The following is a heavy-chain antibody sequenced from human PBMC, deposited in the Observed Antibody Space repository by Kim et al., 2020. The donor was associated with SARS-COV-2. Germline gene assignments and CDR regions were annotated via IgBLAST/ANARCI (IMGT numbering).Heavy chain of an antibody. J-gene: IGHJ5*02. Sequence: ASVNVSCKASGYTFTSYGISWVRQAPGQGLEWMGWISAYNGNTNYAQKLQGRVTMTTDTSTSTAYMELRSLRSDDTAVYYCARGVLRFLEWLSTGWFDPWGQGTLVTVSS. V-gene: IGHV1-18*01. CDR2: ISAYNGNT. D-gene: IGHD3-3*01. CDR1: GYTFTSYG. CDR3: ARGVLRFLEWLSTGWFDP.